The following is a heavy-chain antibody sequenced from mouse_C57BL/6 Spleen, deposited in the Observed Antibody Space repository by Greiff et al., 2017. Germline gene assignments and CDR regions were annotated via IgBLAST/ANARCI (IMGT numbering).Heavy chain of an antibody. CDR2: IDPSDSYP. CDR1: GSPFPRSW. V-gene: IGHV1-50*01. CDR3: ARKDAWFAY. J-gene: IGHJ3*01. Sequence: QVQLQQPGAELVKPGASVKLSCKASGSPFPRSWMQWVKKRPGQGLAWIGEIDPSDSYPNYNQKLKGKATVTVDTSSSTAYMQLSSLTSEDSAVYYCARKDAWFAYWGQGTLVTVSA.